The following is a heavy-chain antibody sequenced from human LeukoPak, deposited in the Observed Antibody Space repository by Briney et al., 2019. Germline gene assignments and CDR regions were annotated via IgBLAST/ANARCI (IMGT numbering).Heavy chain of an antibody. V-gene: IGHV3-23*01. Sequence: PGGSLRLSCAASGFTFSTYAMSWVRQAPGKGLEWVSAISGSGGNTYYADSVKGRFTISRDNSKNTLYLQMNSLRAEDTAVYYCAAGSASDDYWGQGTLVTVSS. J-gene: IGHJ4*02. D-gene: IGHD2-15*01. CDR3: AAGSASDDY. CDR1: GFTFSTYA. CDR2: ISGSGGNT.